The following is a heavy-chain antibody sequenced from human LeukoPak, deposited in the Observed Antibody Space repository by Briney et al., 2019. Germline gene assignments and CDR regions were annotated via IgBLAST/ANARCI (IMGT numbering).Heavy chain of an antibody. V-gene: IGHV3-23*01. CDR1: GFTFSTYA. J-gene: IGHJ4*02. CDR3: AKTLSSGWSGKYYFDY. Sequence: GGSLRLSCAASGFTFSTYAMSSVRHAPRKGVGWGSVISGSGGSTYYEHSVKGRFTIYRDNSKSRLSLKMNCLRAEDTAVYYCAKTLSSGWSGKYYFDYWGQGTLVSVSS. D-gene: IGHD6-19*01. CDR2: ISGSGGST.